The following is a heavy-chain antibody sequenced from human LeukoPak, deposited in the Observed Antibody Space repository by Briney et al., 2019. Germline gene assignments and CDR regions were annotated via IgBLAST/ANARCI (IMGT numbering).Heavy chain of an antibody. D-gene: IGHD2-15*01. Sequence: GGSLRLSCAVSGFTFSDYYMSWIRQAPGKGLEWVSYISSSGSTIYYADSVKGRFTISRDNAKNSLYLQMNSLRAEDTAVYYCARSLDYCSGGSCYPYIDYWGQGTLVTVSS. J-gene: IGHJ4*02. V-gene: IGHV3-11*01. CDR1: GFTFSDYY. CDR3: ARSLDYCSGGSCYPYIDY. CDR2: ISSSGSTI.